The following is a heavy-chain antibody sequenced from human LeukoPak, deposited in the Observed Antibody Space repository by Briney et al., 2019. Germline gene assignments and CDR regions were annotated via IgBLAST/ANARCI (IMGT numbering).Heavy chain of an antibody. CDR3: AKDQYDYVRGEFDY. CDR2: ISYDGNDK. CDR1: GFTFSSYD. V-gene: IGHV3-30*18. D-gene: IGHD3-16*01. Sequence: PGGSLRLSCAASGFTFSSYDMHWVRQAPGKGLERVAVISYDGNDKHYADSVKGRFTISRDNSKNTLYLQMNSLRVEDTAVYYCAKDQYDYVRGEFDYWGQGTLVTVSS. J-gene: IGHJ4*02.